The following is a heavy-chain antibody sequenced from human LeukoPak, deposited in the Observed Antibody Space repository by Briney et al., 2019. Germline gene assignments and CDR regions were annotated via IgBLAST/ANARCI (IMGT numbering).Heavy chain of an antibody. CDR1: GFTFSSYA. D-gene: IGHD2-21*02. Sequence: GGSLRLSCAASGFTFSSYAMHWVRQAPGKGLEWVAVISYDGSNKYYADSVKGRFTISRDNSKYTLYLQMNSLRAEDTAVYYCARDCGGDCWFDYWGQGTLVTVSS. CDR2: ISYDGSNK. J-gene: IGHJ4*02. V-gene: IGHV3-30-3*01. CDR3: ARDCGGDCWFDY.